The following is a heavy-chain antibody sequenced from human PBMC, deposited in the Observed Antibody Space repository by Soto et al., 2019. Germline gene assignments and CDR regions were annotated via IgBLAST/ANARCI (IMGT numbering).Heavy chain of an antibody. CDR1: GYTFTSYG. Sequence: ASVKVSCKASGYTFTSYGISWVRQAPGQGLEWMGWISAYNGNTNYAQKLQGRVTMTTDTSTSTAYMELRSLRSDDTAVNYCARSSSSWYVDYYYGMDVWGQGTTVTVSS. V-gene: IGHV1-18*04. D-gene: IGHD6-13*01. CDR2: ISAYNGNT. CDR3: ARSSSSWYVDYYYGMDV. J-gene: IGHJ6*02.